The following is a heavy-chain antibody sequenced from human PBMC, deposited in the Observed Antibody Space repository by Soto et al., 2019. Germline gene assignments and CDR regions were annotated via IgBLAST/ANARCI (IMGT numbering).Heavy chain of an antibody. V-gene: IGHV3-33*01. Sequence: PAGSLRLSCEASGYTLSSYGMHWVRQAPGKGLEWVAVIWYDGSNKYYADSVKGLFTISRDNSKNTLYLQMNSLRAEDTAVYYCARSGYCSGGSCSYYFDYWGQGTLVTVSS. J-gene: IGHJ4*02. D-gene: IGHD2-15*01. CDR1: GYTLSSYG. CDR3: ARSGYCSGGSCSYYFDY. CDR2: IWYDGSNK.